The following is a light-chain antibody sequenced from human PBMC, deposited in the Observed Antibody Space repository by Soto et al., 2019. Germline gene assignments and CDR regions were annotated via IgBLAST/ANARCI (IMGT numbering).Light chain of an antibody. CDR3: TSYTTSSTYV. J-gene: IGLJ1*01. CDR2: EVS. Sequence: QSALTQPASVSGSPGQSITISCTGTSSDVGNYIYVFWFQQHPGKAPKLIISEVSNRPSGVSSRFSGSKSGNTASLTISGXQAEDEAHYYCTSYTTSSTYVFGTGTKSPS. V-gene: IGLV2-14*01. CDR1: SSDVGNYIY.